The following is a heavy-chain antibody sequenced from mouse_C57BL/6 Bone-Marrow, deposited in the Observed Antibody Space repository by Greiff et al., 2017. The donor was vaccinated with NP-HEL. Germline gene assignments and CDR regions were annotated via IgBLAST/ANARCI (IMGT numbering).Heavy chain of an antibody. D-gene: IGHD1-1*01. CDR2: IYPRSGNT. Sequence: VQLVESGAELARPGASVKLSCKASGYTFTSYGISWVKQRTGQGLEWIGEIYPRSGNTYYNEKFKGKATLTADKSSSTAYMELRSLTSEDSAVYFCARSRGSKFDYWGQGTTLTVSS. CDR3: ARSRGSKFDY. V-gene: IGHV1-81*01. J-gene: IGHJ2*01. CDR1: GYTFTSYG.